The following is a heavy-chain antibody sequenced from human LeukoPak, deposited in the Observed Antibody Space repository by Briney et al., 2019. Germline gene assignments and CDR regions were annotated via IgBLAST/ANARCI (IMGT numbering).Heavy chain of an antibody. CDR1: IDSFTNYY. J-gene: IGHJ5*02. V-gene: IGHV4-34*01. D-gene: IGHD5-12*01. CDR2: VNDSGGT. CDR3: ARSQWIYENWFDP. Sequence: SETLSLTCAVYIDSFTNYYWNWIRQTPGKGLEWIGEVNDSGGTNINPSLRSRVILSVDTSKNQFSLKLISVTAEDTAVYYCARSQWIYENWFDPWGQGTLVTVSS.